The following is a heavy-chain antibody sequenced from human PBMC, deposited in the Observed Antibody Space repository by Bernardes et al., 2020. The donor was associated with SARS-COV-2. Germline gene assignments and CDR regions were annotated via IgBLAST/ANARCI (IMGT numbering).Heavy chain of an antibody. CDR3: VHRPYYEHFDY. J-gene: IGHJ4*02. CDR1: GFSLDTPGVG. Sequence: SGPTLLKPPQTLTLTCTFSGFSLDTPGVGVGWVRQPPGKPLEWLALIYWDDDTRDSPRLRSRLTITKDTSKNQVVLTLTNMDPLDTATYFCVHRPYYEHFDYWGQGALVTVSS. D-gene: IGHD3-22*01. V-gene: IGHV2-5*02. CDR2: IYWDDDT.